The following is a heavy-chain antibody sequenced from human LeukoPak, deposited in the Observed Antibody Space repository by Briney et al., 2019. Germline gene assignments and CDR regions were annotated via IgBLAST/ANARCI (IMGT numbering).Heavy chain of an antibody. V-gene: IGHV3-23*01. CDR3: AKQLRVYYYMDV. CDR2: ISDSGSGGNT. D-gene: IGHD4-23*01. Sequence: PGGSLRLSCAASGFTFSSYAMSWVRQASGKGLEWVSTISDSGSGGNTYYADSVKGRFTISRDNSKNTLYLQMNSLRAEDTAVYYCAKQLRVYYYMDVWGKGTTVTVSS. J-gene: IGHJ6*03. CDR1: GFTFSSYA.